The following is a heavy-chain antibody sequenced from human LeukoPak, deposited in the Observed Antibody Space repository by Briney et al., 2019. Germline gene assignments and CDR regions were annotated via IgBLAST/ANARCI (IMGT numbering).Heavy chain of an antibody. Sequence: GGSLRLSCAASGFTFSNYVMHWVRQAPGKGLEWVSYISSSNSYTNYADSVKGRFTISRDNAKNSLNLQMNSLRDEDTAVYYCARGAAGMAYFDYWGQGTLVTVSS. CDR2: ISSSNSYT. V-gene: IGHV3-21*05. J-gene: IGHJ4*02. D-gene: IGHD5-18*01. CDR3: ARGAAGMAYFDY. CDR1: GFTFSNYV.